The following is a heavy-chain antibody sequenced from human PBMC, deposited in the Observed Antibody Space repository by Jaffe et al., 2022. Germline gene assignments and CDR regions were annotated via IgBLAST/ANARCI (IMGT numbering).Heavy chain of an antibody. J-gene: IGHJ4*02. D-gene: IGHD3-3*01. V-gene: IGHV4-34*01. Sequence: QVQLQQWGAGLLKPSETLSLTCAVYGGSFSGYYWSWIRQPPGKGLEWIGEINHSGSTNYNPSLKSRVTISVDTSKNQFSLKLSSVTAADTAVYYCARAGITIFGVAYYFDYWGQGTLVTVSS. CDR3: ARAGITIFGVAYYFDY. CDR1: GGSFSGYY. CDR2: INHSGST.